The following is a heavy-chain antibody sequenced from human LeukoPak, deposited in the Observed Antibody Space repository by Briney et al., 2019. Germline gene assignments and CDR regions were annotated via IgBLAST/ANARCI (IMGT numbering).Heavy chain of an antibody. V-gene: IGHV3-48*01. D-gene: IGHD3-3*01. CDR1: GFTFSSYS. CDR3: ARESDRHHDLWSGYLALDY. Sequence: GGSLRLSCAASGFTFSSYSMNWVRQTPGKGLDWISYISPVKNTIYYADSVKGRFTISRDNAKNSLDLQMNSLRAEDTAVYYCARESDRHHDLWSGYLALDYWGQGTLVTVSS. J-gene: IGHJ4*02. CDR2: ISPVKNTI.